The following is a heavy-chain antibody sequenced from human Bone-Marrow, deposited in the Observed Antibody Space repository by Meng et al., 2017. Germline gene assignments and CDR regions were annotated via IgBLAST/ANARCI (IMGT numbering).Heavy chain of an antibody. CDR3: ARYGSGSQIDY. Sequence: LWHGGTEVKKPVSSVIVSYQGSVYTLPSYDINGVRQATGQWLEWMGWMNPNRGNTGYAQKFQGRVTMTRNTSISTAYMELSSLRSEDTAVYYCARYGSGSQIDYWGQGTLVTVSS. J-gene: IGHJ4*02. CDR2: MNPNRGNT. V-gene: IGHV1-8*01. D-gene: IGHD3-10*01. CDR1: VYTLPSYD.